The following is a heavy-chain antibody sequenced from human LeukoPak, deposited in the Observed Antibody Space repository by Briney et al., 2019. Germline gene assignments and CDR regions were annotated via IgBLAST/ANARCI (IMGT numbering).Heavy chain of an antibody. CDR3: TRVGIAVAGTYYFDY. CDR1: GYTFTSYD. V-gene: IGHV1-8*01. J-gene: IGHJ4*02. D-gene: IGHD6-19*01. CDR2: MNPNSGNT. Sequence: ASVKVSCKASGYTFTSYDINWVRQATGQGLEWMGWMNPNSGNTGYAQKFQGRVTMTRNTSISTAYMELSSLRSEDTAVYYCTRVGIAVAGTYYFDYWGQGTLVTVSS.